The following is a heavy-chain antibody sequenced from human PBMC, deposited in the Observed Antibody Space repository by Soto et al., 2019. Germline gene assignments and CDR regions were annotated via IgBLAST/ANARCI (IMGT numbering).Heavy chain of an antibody. CDR2: IRSSSSYM. Sequence: GGSLRLSCAASGFTFSTYNMNWVRQAPGKGLEWVSSIRSSSSYMYYADSVKGRFTISRDKAKNSLYLQINTLRAEDMALDYCAWGGSIRGMDVWGQGTTVTVSS. J-gene: IGHJ6*02. D-gene: IGHD3-16*01. V-gene: IGHV3-21*01. CDR3: AWGGSIRGMDV. CDR1: GFTFSTYN.